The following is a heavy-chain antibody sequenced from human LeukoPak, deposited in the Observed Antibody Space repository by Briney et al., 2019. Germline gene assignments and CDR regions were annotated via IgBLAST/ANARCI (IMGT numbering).Heavy chain of an antibody. CDR2: IYYSGST. CDR3: ASRRASDYYDSSGYASLDY. Sequence: KPSETLSLXCTVSGGSISSYYWSWIRQPPGKGLEWIGYIYYSGSTNYNPSLKSRVTISVDTSKNQFSLKLSSVTAADTAVYYCASRRASDYYDSSGYASLDYWGQGTLVTVSS. CDR1: GGSISSYY. J-gene: IGHJ4*02. D-gene: IGHD3-22*01. V-gene: IGHV4-59*01.